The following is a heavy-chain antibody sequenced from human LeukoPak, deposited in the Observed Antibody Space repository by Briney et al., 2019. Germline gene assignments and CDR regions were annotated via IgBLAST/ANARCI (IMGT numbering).Heavy chain of an antibody. Sequence: PGRSLRLPCAASGFTFSSYAMHWVRQAPGKGLEWVAVISYDGSNKYYADSVKGRFTISRDNSKNALYLQMNSLRAEDTAVYYCARELVAGNYYYYGMDVWGQGTTVTVSS. CDR1: GFTFSSYA. J-gene: IGHJ6*02. CDR3: ARELVAGNYYYYGMDV. D-gene: IGHD6-19*01. CDR2: ISYDGSNK. V-gene: IGHV3-30-3*01.